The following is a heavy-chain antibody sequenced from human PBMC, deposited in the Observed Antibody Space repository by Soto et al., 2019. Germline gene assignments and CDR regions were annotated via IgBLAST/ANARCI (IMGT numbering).Heavy chain of an antibody. CDR3: ARHPSYSSGWYYFDY. V-gene: IGHV4-59*08. D-gene: IGHD6-19*01. Sequence: SETLSLTCTVSGGSISSYYWSWIRQPPGKGLEWIGYIYYSGSTNYNPSLKSRVTISVDTSKNQFSLKLSSVTAADTAVYYCARHPSYSSGWYYFDYWGQGTLVTVSS. J-gene: IGHJ4*02. CDR1: GGSISSYY. CDR2: IYYSGST.